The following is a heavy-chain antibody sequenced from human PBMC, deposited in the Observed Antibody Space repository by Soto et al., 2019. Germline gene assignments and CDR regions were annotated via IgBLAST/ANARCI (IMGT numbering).Heavy chain of an antibody. CDR3: ARHLVGSTRGNFDY. D-gene: IGHD2-2*01. Sequence: PGESLKISCQCSGYTFSNFWIGWVRQLPGKGLEWMGIIYPGDPETRYSPSFHGKVTISADTSITTAYLQWSGLGASDTAMYFCARHLVGSTRGNFDYWGQGTLVTVSS. CDR1: GYTFSNFW. V-gene: IGHV5-51*01. J-gene: IGHJ4*01. CDR2: IYPGDPET.